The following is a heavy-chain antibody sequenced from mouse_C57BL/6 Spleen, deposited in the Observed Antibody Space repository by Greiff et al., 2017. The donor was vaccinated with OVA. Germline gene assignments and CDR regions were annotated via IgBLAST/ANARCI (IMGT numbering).Heavy chain of an antibody. CDR1: GYTFTSYW. CDR3: ARSYYYGSRLYYFDY. D-gene: IGHD1-1*01. V-gene: IGHV1-53*01. Sequence: QVQLQQPGTELVKPGASVKLSCKASGYTFTSYWMHWVKQRPGQGLEWIGNINSSNGGTNYNEKFKSKATLTVDKSSSTAYMQLSSLTSEDSAVYYCARSYYYGSRLYYFDYWGQGTTLTVSS. CDR2: INSSNGGT. J-gene: IGHJ2*01.